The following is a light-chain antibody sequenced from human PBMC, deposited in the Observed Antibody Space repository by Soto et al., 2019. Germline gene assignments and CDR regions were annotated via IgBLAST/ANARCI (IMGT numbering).Light chain of an antibody. CDR2: DVS. Sequence: QSALTQPASVSGSPGQWITISCTGTSSDVGGYNYVSWYQRRPGKAPKLMIYDVSNRPSGVSNRFSGSKSGNTASLTISGLQAEDEADYYCSSYTNSSIVFGTGTKLTVL. CDR1: SSDVGGYNY. J-gene: IGLJ1*01. V-gene: IGLV2-14*01. CDR3: SSYTNSSIV.